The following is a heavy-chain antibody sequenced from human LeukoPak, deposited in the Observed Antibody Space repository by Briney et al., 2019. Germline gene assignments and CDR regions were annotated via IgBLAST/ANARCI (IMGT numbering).Heavy chain of an antibody. Sequence: ASVKVSCKVSGYTLTELSMHWVRRAPGKGLEWMGGFDPEDGETIYAQKFQGRVTMTEDTSTDTAYMELSSLRSEDTAVYYCATDSPSIVGLNYWGQGTLVTVSS. J-gene: IGHJ4*02. V-gene: IGHV1-24*01. CDR2: FDPEDGET. D-gene: IGHD1-26*01. CDR3: ATDSPSIVGLNY. CDR1: GYTLTELS.